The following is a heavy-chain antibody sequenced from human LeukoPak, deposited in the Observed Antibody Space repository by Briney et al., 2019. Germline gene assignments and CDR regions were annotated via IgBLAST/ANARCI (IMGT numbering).Heavy chain of an antibody. D-gene: IGHD6-13*01. Sequence: SQTLSLTCAVSGGSISSGGYSWSWIRQPPGKGLEWIGYIYHSGSTYYDPSLKSRVTISVDRSKNQFSLKLSSVTTADTAVYYCARGRAAAGYYGMDVWGKGTTVTVSS. CDR2: IYHSGST. CDR3: ARGRAAAGYYGMDV. J-gene: IGHJ6*04. V-gene: IGHV4-30-2*01. CDR1: GGSISSGGYS.